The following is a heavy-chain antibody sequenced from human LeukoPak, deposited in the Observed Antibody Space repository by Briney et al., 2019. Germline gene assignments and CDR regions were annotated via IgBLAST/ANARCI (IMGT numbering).Heavy chain of an antibody. Sequence: PGGSLRLSGAASGFTFSTYAMSWVRQAPGKGLEWVSGISDSGGTTYYADSVKGRFTIYRDNSKNTLYLQMNSLRAEDTAVYYCVKGCRSSASCCGNYWGQGTQVTVSS. CDR3: VKGCRSSASCCGNY. CDR2: ISDSGGTT. CDR1: GFTFSTYA. D-gene: IGHD2-2*01. J-gene: IGHJ4*02. V-gene: IGHV3-23*01.